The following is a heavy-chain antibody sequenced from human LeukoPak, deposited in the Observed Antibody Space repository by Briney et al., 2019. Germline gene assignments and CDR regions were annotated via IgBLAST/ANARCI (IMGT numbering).Heavy chain of an antibody. CDR2: ISSSSSYI. J-gene: IGHJ4*02. D-gene: IGHD2-2*01. CDR3: VRDSSRSRGWDY. CDR1: GFTFSSYS. Sequence: GSLRLSCAASGFTFSSYSMNWVRQAPGKGLEWVSSISSSSSYIYYADSVKGRFTISRDNAKNSLYLQMNSLRAEDTAVYYCVRDSSRSRGWDYWGQGTLVTVSS. V-gene: IGHV3-21*01.